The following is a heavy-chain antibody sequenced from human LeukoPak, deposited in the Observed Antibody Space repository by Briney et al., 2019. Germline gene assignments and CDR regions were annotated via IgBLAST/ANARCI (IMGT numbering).Heavy chain of an antibody. CDR1: GGSFSGHY. Sequence: SETLSLTCAVYGGSFSGHYWSWIRQPPGKGLEWIGEINHSGSTNYNPSLKSRVTISVDTSKNQFSLKLSSVTAADTAVYYCARYSSSWYYFDYWGQGTLVTVSS. V-gene: IGHV4-34*01. D-gene: IGHD6-13*01. CDR3: ARYSSSWYYFDY. J-gene: IGHJ4*02. CDR2: INHSGST.